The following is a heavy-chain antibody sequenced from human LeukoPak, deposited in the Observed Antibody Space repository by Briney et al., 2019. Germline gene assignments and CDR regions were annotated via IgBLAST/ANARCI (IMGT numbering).Heavy chain of an antibody. CDR2: INHSGST. D-gene: IGHD3-22*01. CDR1: GGSFSGYY. CDR3: ARVHYYDSSGYPHFDY. Sequence: TSETLSLTCAVYGGSFSGYYWSWIRQPPGKGLEWIGEINHSGSTNYNPSLKSRVTISVDTSKNQFSLKLSSVTAADTAVYYCARVHYYDSSGYPHFDYWGQGTLVTVSS. V-gene: IGHV4-34*01. J-gene: IGHJ4*02.